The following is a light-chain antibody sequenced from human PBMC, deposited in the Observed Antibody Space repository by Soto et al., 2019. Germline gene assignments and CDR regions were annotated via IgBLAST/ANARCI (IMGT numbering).Light chain of an antibody. CDR3: AGWDDSLIGPV. J-gene: IGLJ2*01. V-gene: IGLV1-44*01. Sequence: QSVLTQPPSASGTPGQRVTVSCSGSSSNIGTNTVSWYQQLPGTAPKLLISRNNQRPSGVPDRFSGSKSGTSASLAISGLQSEDEADYYCAGWDDSLIGPVFGGGPQLTVL. CDR1: SSNIGTNT. CDR2: RNN.